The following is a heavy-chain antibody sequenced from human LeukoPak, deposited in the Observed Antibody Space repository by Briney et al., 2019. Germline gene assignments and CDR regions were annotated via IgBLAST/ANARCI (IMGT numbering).Heavy chain of an antibody. J-gene: IGHJ2*01. V-gene: IGHV4-59*08. Sequence: SETLSLTCTVSGGFISSYYWSWIRQPPGKGLEGIGYIYYSGSTSYNPSLKSRVTMSADTSKNQFSLRLSSVTAADTAVYYCARRGAYSGNDLAWYFDLWGRGTLVTVSS. CDR3: ARRGAYSGNDLAWYFDL. CDR1: GGFISSYY. CDR2: IYYSGST. D-gene: IGHD5-12*01.